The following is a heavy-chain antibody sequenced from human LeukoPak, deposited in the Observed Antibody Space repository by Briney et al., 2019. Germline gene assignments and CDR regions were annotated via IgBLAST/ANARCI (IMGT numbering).Heavy chain of an antibody. Sequence: SVKVSCKASGGTFSSYAISWVRQAPGQGLEWMGGIIPIFGTANYAQKFQGRVTITADESTSTAYMELSSLRSEDTAVYYCATVREIDCSGGSCYSDWFDPWGQGTLVTVSS. CDR1: GGTFSSYA. CDR2: IIPIFGTA. D-gene: IGHD2-15*01. CDR3: ATVREIDCSGGSCYSDWFDP. J-gene: IGHJ5*02. V-gene: IGHV1-69*13.